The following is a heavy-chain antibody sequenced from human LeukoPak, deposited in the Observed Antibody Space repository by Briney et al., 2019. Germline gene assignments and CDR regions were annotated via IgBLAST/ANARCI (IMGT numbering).Heavy chain of an antibody. CDR2: IYYSGRT. J-gene: IGHJ4*02. D-gene: IGHD2-8*02. V-gene: IGHV4-39*01. CDR1: GGSIINRDYY. CDR3: ARHVLAYFDY. Sequence: SETLSLTCSVSGGSIINRDYYWGWIRQSPGKGLEWIGSIYYSGRTYYNPSLQSRVTMSVDASKNQFSLKLSSVTAADTAVFYCARHVLAYFDYWGQGTLVTVSS.